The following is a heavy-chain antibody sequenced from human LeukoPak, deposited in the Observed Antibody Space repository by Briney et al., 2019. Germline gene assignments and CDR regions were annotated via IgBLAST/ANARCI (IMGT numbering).Heavy chain of an antibody. CDR2: INPNSGGT. D-gene: IGHD7-27*01. Sequence: ASVKVSCKASGYTFTGYYMHWVRQAPGQGLEWMGWINPNSGGTNYAQKFQGRVTMTRDTSFSTAYMELSRLRSDDTAVYYCARDKWGYYYYYMDVWGKGTTVTVSS. CDR3: ARDKWGYYYYYMDV. V-gene: IGHV1-2*02. CDR1: GYTFTGYY. J-gene: IGHJ6*03.